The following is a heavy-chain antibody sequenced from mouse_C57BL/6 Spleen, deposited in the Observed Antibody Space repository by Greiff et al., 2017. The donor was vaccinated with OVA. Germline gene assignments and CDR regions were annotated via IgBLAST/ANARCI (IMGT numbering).Heavy chain of an antibody. Sequence: VKLMESGPGLVQPSQSLSIPCTVSGFSLTSYGVHWVRQSPGKGLEWLGVIWSGGGTAYNAAFISRLSISKDNSKSQVFFKMNSLQADDTAIYYCARESDYGSSYYAMDYWGQGTSVTVSS. CDR3: ARESDYGSSYYAMDY. D-gene: IGHD1-1*01. CDR2: IWSGGGT. V-gene: IGHV2-2*01. J-gene: IGHJ4*01. CDR1: GFSLTSYG.